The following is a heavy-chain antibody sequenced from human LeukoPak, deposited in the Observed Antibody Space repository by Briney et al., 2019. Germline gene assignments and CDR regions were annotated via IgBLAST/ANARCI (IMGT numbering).Heavy chain of an antibody. D-gene: IGHD2-15*01. J-gene: IGHJ5*02. CDR2: INPSGGST. V-gene: IGHV1-46*01. Sequence: EASVKVSCTASGYTFTSYYMHWVRQAPGQGLEWMGIINPSGGSTSYAQKYQGRVTMTRDTSTSTVYMELSSLRSEDTAVYYCARVERGGGSRGWFDPWGQGTLVIVSS. CDR3: ARVERGGGSRGWFDP. CDR1: GYTFTSYY.